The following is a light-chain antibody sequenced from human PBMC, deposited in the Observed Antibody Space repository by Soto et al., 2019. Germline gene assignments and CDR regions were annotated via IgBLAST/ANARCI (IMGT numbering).Light chain of an antibody. CDR3: QQCNTGTPRT. CDR2: GAS. J-gene: IGKJ1*01. CDR1: QSVSNT. V-gene: IGKV3-15*01. Sequence: IVMTQCPAMLSVSPRGRATLSCRASQSVSNTLAWYQQKPGQAPRLLIYGASTRATGIPARFSGSGSGTDFTLTISSLESEDFAVYYCQQCNTGTPRTFGQGTKVDNK.